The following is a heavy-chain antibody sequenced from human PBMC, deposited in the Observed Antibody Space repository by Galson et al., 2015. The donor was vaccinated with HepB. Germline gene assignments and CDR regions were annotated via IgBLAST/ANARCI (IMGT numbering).Heavy chain of an antibody. Sequence: SLRLSCAASGFTFSTYGMHWVRQAPGKGLEWVAVVSSDESGKYYTDSVRGRFTISRDNSMSTLYLQMNSLRTEDTAAYYCAREPSGYYYFDYWGQGTLVTVSS. CDR1: GFTFSTYG. D-gene: IGHD3-22*01. CDR3: AREPSGYYYFDY. J-gene: IGHJ4*02. CDR2: VSSDESGK. V-gene: IGHV3-30-3*01.